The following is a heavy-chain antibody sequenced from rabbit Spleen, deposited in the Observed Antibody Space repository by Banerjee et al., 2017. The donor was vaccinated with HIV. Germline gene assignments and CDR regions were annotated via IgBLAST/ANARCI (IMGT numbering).Heavy chain of an antibody. CDR2: INAVTGKA. V-gene: IGHV1S45*01. Sequence: QEQLVESGGGLVTPGESLKLSCTASGFSFSNKAVMCWVRQAPGKGLEWIACINAVTGKAVYANWAKGRFTISKTSSTTVTLQMTSLTAADTATYFCARNFDLWGPGPLVTVS. CDR3: ARNFDL. J-gene: IGHJ4*01. CDR1: GFSFSNKAV.